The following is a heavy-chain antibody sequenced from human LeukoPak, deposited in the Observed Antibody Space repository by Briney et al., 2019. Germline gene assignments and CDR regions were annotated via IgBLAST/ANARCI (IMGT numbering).Heavy chain of an antibody. V-gene: IGHV3-33*01. CDR3: ARDSVVGGSGGNWFDP. J-gene: IGHJ5*02. D-gene: IGHD1-26*01. CDR2: IWYDGSNK. CDR1: GYTFSSYG. Sequence: PGGSLRLSCAASGYTFSSYGMHWVRQAPGKGLERVAVIWYDGSNKYYADSVKGRSTISRDNSKNKLYLQMNSLRAEDTAVYYCARDSVVGGSGGNWFDPWGQGTLVTVSS.